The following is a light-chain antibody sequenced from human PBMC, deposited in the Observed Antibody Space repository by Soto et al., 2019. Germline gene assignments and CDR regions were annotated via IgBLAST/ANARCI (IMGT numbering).Light chain of an antibody. CDR1: RTINTY. J-gene: IGKJ4*01. V-gene: IGKV1-39*01. Sequence: DVRMTQSPSSLSASVGDTITITCRASRTINTYLNWFQQKPGEPPRLLIYGASTLHDGVPSRFSGSGSGADFTLTISGLQPEDFASYHCPQTYSDISVGGGTKVDIK. CDR2: GAS. CDR3: PQTYSDIS.